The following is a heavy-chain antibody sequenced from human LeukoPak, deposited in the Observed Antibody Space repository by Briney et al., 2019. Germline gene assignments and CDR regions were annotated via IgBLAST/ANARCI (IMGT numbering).Heavy chain of an antibody. Sequence: PSGTLSLTCAVSGDSISNSYWWTWVHQPPGKRLELIGEVYHSGSTNYNPSLKSRVTISVDKPNSQFSLRLSSVTAADTAVYYCARDLPGSGVNCDQWGQGTLVTVSS. V-gene: IGHV4-4*02. CDR2: VYHSGST. J-gene: IGHJ4*02. CDR3: ARDLPGSGVNCDQ. D-gene: IGHD3-10*01. CDR1: GDSISNSYW.